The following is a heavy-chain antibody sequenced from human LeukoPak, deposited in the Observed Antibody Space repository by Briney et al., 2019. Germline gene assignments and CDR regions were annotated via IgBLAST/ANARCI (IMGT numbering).Heavy chain of an antibody. D-gene: IGHD3-10*01. Sequence: GGSLRLSCAASGFTFSSYGMHWVRQAPGKGLERVAVISYDGSNKYYADSVKGRFTISRDNSKNTLYLQMNSLRAEDTAVYYCAKVVYYGSGSLGGFDYWGQGTLVTVSS. CDR3: AKVVYYGSGSLGGFDY. V-gene: IGHV3-30*18. J-gene: IGHJ4*02. CDR1: GFTFSSYG. CDR2: ISYDGSNK.